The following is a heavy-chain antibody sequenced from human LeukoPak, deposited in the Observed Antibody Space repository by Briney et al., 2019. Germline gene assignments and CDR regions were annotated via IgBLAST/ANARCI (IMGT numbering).Heavy chain of an antibody. D-gene: IGHD6-19*01. V-gene: IGHV3-30*18. CDR3: AKDALGSSGWYGDY. CDR1: GFTFSNYG. CDR2: ISDDGSNK. Sequence: PGRSLRFSCAASGFTFSNYGMHWVRQAPGKGLEWVALISDDGSNKNYADSVKGRFTISRDNSKNTLYLQMNSLKPEDTAVYYCAKDALGSSGWYGDYWGQGTPVTISS. J-gene: IGHJ4*02.